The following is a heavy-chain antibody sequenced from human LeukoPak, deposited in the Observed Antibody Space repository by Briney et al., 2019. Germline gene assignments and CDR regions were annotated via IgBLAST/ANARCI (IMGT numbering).Heavy chain of an antibody. CDR1: GYTLTGYY. CDR2: INPNTGAT. D-gene: IGHD6-19*01. CDR3: ARDRVGSGWPRPYYFEI. Sequence: ASVKVSCKASGYTLTGYYLHWVRQAPGQGLEWMGWINPNTGATNSAQKFQGRVTMTRDTSISTAYVDLSRLRSDDTAVYYCARDRVGSGWPRPYYFEIWGQGTLVTVSS. V-gene: IGHV1-2*02. J-gene: IGHJ4*02.